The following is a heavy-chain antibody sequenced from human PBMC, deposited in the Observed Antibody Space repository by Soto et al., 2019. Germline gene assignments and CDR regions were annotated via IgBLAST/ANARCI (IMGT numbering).Heavy chain of an antibody. CDR1: GFTFSSYA. D-gene: IGHD2-2*02. V-gene: IGHV3-23*01. Sequence: PGGSLRLSCAASGFTFSSYAMSWVRQAPGKXLEWVSAISGSGGSTYYADSVKGRFTISRDNSKNTLYLQMNSLRAEDTAVYYCAKDLTKGNIVVVPAAITPIYYYYGMDVWGQGTTVTVSS. CDR2: ISGSGGST. J-gene: IGHJ6*02. CDR3: AKDLTKGNIVVVPAAITPIYYYYGMDV.